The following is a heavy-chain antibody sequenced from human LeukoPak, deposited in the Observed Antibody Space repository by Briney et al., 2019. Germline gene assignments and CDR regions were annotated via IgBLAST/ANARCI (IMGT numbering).Heavy chain of an antibody. CDR3: VTDSLYNNY. J-gene: IGHJ4*02. CDR1: GYSISSGYY. V-gene: IGHV4-38-2*02. CDR2: IYHSGST. Sequence: SETLSLTCTVSGYSISSGYYWGWIRQPPGKGLEWIGSIYHSGSTYYNPSLKSRVTISVDTSKNQFSLKLSSVTAADTAVYYCVTDSLYNNYWGQGTLVTVSS. D-gene: IGHD1-14*01.